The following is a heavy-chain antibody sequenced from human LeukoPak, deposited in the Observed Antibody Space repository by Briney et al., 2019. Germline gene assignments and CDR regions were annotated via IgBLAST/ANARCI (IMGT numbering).Heavy chain of an antibody. CDR3: ARRRYCSSTNCYGDWFDP. CDR2: INSDGNST. D-gene: IGHD2-2*01. CDR1: GFTFSNHW. J-gene: IGHJ5*02. V-gene: IGHV3-74*01. Sequence: GGSLRLSCVASGFTFSNHWMHWVRQAPGKGLVWVSRINSDGNSTSYADSVKGRFTISRDNAKNTLYLQMNSLRAEDTAVYYCARRRYCSSTNCYGDWFDPWGQGTLVTVSS.